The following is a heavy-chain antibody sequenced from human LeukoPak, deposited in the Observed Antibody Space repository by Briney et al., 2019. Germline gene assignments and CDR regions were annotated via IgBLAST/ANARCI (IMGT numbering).Heavy chain of an antibody. CDR2: ISSSSSYI. D-gene: IGHD3-9*01. Sequence: GGSLRLPCAASGFTFSSYSMNWVRQAPGKGPEWVSSISSSSSYIYYADSVKGRFTISRDNAKNSLYLQMNSLRAEDTAVYYCARDDDILTGYSQSGWFDPWGQGTLVTVSS. CDR3: ARDDDILTGYSQSGWFDP. CDR1: GFTFSSYS. J-gene: IGHJ5*02. V-gene: IGHV3-21*01.